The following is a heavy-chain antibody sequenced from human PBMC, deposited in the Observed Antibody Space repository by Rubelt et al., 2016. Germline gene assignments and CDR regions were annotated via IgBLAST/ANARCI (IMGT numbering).Heavy chain of an antibody. CDR3: ARLNTGMSAMDV. J-gene: IGHJ6*02. D-gene: IGHD1-14*01. V-gene: IGHV3-11*01. CDR2: ISGSSGTI. Sequence: QVQLVESGGGLVKPGGSLRLSCAASGFTFSDYYMSWIRQAPGKGLEWVAAISGSSGTIYYADSVKGRITISIDNSKSTLSIQMNSVTAEDTAVYYCARLNTGMSAMDVWGQGTTVTVSS. CDR1: GFTFSDYY.